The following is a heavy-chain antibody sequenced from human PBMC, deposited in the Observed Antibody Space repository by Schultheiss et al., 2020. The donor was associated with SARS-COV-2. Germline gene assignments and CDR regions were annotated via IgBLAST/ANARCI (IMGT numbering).Heavy chain of an antibody. J-gene: IGHJ4*02. V-gene: IGHV3-23*01. CDR1: GFTFSSYA. D-gene: IGHD1-1*01. Sequence: GESLKISCAASGFTFSSYAMSWVRQAPGKGLEWVSAISGSGGSTYYADSVKGRFTISRDNSKNTLYLQMNSLRAEDTAVYYCAKDGNWNGFFDYWGQGTLVTVSS. CDR3: AKDGNWNGFFDY. CDR2: ISGSGGST.